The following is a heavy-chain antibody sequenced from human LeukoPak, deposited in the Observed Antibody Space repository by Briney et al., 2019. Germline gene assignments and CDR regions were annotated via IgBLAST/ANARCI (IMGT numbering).Heavy chain of an antibody. V-gene: IGHV4-39*01. CDR1: GVSISSSNSY. D-gene: IGHD3/OR15-3a*01. CDR2: IYYTGNT. Sequence: SETLSLTCTVSGVSISSSNSYWGWIRQPPGKGLEWIGSIYYTGNTYYNASLKSRVTISIDTSKNQISLRLTSVTATDTAIYYCARQAGSGLFILPGGQGTLVTVSS. CDR3: ARQAGSGLFILP. J-gene: IGHJ4*02.